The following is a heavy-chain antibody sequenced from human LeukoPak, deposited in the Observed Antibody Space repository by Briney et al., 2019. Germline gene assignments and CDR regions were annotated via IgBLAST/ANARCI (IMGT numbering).Heavy chain of an antibody. V-gene: IGHV3-30*03. CDR1: GFTFSSYG. CDR3: ARGGRTDSGSYPYGMDV. J-gene: IGHJ6*02. Sequence: GRSLRLSCAASGFTFSSYGMHWVRQAPGKGLEWVAVISYDGSNKYYADSVKGRFTISRDNSKNTLYLQMNSLRAEDTAVYYCARGGRTDSGSYPYGMDVWGQGATVTVSS. CDR2: ISYDGSNK. D-gene: IGHD3-10*01.